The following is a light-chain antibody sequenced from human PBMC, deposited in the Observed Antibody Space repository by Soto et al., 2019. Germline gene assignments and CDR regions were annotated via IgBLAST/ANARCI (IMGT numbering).Light chain of an antibody. V-gene: IGKV1-39*01. CDR1: QSISSN. CDR3: QQSYSIPYT. J-gene: IGKJ2*01. CDR2: AAS. Sequence: DIQMTQSASSLSASVGDRVTITCRASQSISSNLNWHQQKPGKAPKVLIYAASSLQSGVPSRFSGNGSGTDFTLTISSLQPEDFATYYCQQSYSIPYTFGQGTKLEIK.